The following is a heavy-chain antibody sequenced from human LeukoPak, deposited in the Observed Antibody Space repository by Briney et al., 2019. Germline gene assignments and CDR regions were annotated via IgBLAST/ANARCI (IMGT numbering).Heavy chain of an antibody. Sequence: ASVKVSCKASVYTFTSYGIIWVRQAPGQGLEWMGWISAYNGNTNYAQKLQGRVTMTTDTSTSTAYMELRSLRSDDTAVYYCARVEPDYYDSSGYTYYFDYWGQGTLVTVSS. J-gene: IGHJ4*02. CDR3: ARVEPDYYDSSGYTYYFDY. D-gene: IGHD3-22*01. CDR2: ISAYNGNT. V-gene: IGHV1-18*01. CDR1: VYTFTSYG.